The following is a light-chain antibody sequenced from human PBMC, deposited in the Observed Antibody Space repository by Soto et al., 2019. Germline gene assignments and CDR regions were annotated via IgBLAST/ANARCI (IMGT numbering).Light chain of an antibody. J-gene: IGKJ5*01. CDR1: QSIDTY. CDR3: QQYENLPIT. Sequence: DIQMTPSPSPPSASVGDRVTITCRASQSIDTYLNWFQQKPGKAPKLLIYDASNLETGVPSRFSGSGSGTDFTFTISSLQAEDIATYYCQQYENLPITFGQGTRLEI. CDR2: DAS. V-gene: IGKV1-33*01.